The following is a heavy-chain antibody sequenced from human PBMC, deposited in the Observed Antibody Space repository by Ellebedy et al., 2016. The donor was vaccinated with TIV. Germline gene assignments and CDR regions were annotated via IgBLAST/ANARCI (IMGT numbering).Heavy chain of an antibody. CDR1: GFTFSSYA. D-gene: IGHD4-17*01. J-gene: IGHJ4*02. Sequence: GESLKISCAASGFTFSSYAMSWVRQAPGKGLEWVSAISGSGGSTYYADSVKGRFTISRDNSKNTLYLQMNSLRAEDTAVYYCAPRGVYGDYFIPLDYWGQGTLVTVSS. CDR3: APRGVYGDYFIPLDY. V-gene: IGHV3-23*01. CDR2: ISGSGGST.